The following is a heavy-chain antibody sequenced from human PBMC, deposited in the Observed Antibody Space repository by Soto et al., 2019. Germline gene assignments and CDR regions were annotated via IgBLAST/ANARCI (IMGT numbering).Heavy chain of an antibody. CDR1: GSTFSDYY. D-gene: IGHD3-10*01. Sequence: GGALRLSCAASGSTFSDYYMTWIRQAPGKGLEWVSYISSGGNTIYYADSVNGRFTVSRDNAKDSLYLQMDSLRADDTAVYSCASDPYYYASEYWGQGTLVTVSS. CDR2: ISSGGNTI. J-gene: IGHJ4*02. V-gene: IGHV3-11*01. CDR3: ASDPYYYASEY.